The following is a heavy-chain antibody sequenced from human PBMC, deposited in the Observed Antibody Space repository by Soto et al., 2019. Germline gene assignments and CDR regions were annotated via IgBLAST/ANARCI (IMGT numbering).Heavy chain of an antibody. CDR3: ARGGGVGVAGSAAFDM. J-gene: IGHJ3*02. V-gene: IGHV1-2*02. CDR1: GYPVTAYY. CDR2: INPATGAA. Sequence: QLHLVQSGAVAKKPGASVTVSCSASGYPVTAYYMHWVRQAPGRGLEWMGGINPATGAAKYTQTFQGRVTMTRDTSTSTVFMELSGLTSEATAVFYCARGGGVGVAGSAAFDMWGQGTLVTVSS. D-gene: IGHD3-3*01.